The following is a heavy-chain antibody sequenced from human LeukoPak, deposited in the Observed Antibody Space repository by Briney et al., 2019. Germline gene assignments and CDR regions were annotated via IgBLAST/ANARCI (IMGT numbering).Heavy chain of an antibody. D-gene: IGHD3-10*01. V-gene: IGHV3-30*18. J-gene: IGHJ4*02. CDR3: AKDPNGSGSYNVADY. CDR2: ISYDGSNK. Sequence: GRSLRLSCAASGFTFSSYGMHWVRQAPGKGLEWVAVISYDGSNKYYADSVKGRFTISRDNSKNTLYLQMNSLRAEDTAVYYCAKDPNGSGSYNVADYWGQGTLVTVSS. CDR1: GFTFSSYG.